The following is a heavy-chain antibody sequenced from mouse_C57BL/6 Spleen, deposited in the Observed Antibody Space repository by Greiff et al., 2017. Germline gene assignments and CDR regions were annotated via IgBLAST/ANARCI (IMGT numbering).Heavy chain of an antibody. Sequence: DVHLVESGGGLVKPGGSLKLSCAASGFTFSSYAMSWVRQTPEKRLEWVATISDGGSYTYYPDNVKGRFTISRDNAKNNLYLQMSHLKSEDTAMYYCAREGPLYDGYQAWFAYWGQGTLVTVSA. D-gene: IGHD2-3*01. CDR3: AREGPLYDGYQAWFAY. J-gene: IGHJ3*01. CDR1: GFTFSSYA. CDR2: ISDGGSYT. V-gene: IGHV5-4*01.